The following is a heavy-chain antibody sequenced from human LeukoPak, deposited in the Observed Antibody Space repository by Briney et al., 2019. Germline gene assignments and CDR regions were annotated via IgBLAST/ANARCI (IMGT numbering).Heavy chain of an antibody. Sequence: GGSLRLSCAASGFTFSSYGMHWVRQAPGKGLEWVAFIRYDGSNKYYADSVKGRFTISRDNSKNTLYLQMNSLRAEDTAVYYCATRYCSSTSCYWSNWYFDLWGRGTLVTVSS. CDR3: ATRYCSSTSCYWSNWYFDL. CDR2: IRYDGSNK. CDR1: GFTFSSYG. V-gene: IGHV3-30*02. J-gene: IGHJ2*01. D-gene: IGHD2-2*01.